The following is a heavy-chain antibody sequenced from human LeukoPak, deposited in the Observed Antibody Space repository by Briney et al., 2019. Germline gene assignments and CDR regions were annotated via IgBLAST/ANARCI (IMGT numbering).Heavy chain of an antibody. J-gene: IGHJ5*02. CDR1: GYTFTGYY. CDR2: INPNSGGT. Sequence: ASVKVSCKASGYTFTGYYMHWVRQAPGQGLEWMGWINPNSGGTNYAQKFQGRVTMTRDTSISTAYMELSRLRSDDTAVYYCARDWSISGYSSREFDPWGQGTLVTVSS. V-gene: IGHV1-2*02. CDR3: ARDWSISGYSSREFDP. D-gene: IGHD6-13*01.